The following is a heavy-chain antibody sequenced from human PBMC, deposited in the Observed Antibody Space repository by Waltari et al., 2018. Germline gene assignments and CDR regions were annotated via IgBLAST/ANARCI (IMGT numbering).Heavy chain of an antibody. CDR3: ASGLIIPGRFRLGY. Sequence: QVQPEQSGAEVKKPGASVKVACKVVGYTPTELRMPWVRQAPGKGLEWWGGFDPEDGEAVFAQKFQGRLTLTEDTPANTAYMELTSLTSEDTAVYYCASGLIIPGRFRLGYWGQGTLVTVSA. V-gene: IGHV1-24*01. CDR2: FDPEDGEA. D-gene: IGHD3-3*01. CDR1: GYTPTELR. J-gene: IGHJ4*02.